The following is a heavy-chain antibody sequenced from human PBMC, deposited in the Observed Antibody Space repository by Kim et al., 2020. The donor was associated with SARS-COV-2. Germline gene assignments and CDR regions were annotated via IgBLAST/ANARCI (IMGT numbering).Heavy chain of an antibody. CDR3: ARGWDTAMVLDHWWYFDY. D-gene: IGHD5-18*01. V-gene: IGHV1-69*13. CDR2: IIPIFGTA. CDR1: GGTFSSYA. J-gene: IGHJ4*02. Sequence: SVKVSCKASGGTFSSYAISWVRQAPGQGLEWMGGIIPIFGTANYAQKFQGRVTITADESTSTAYMELSSLRSEDTAVYYCARGWDTAMVLDHWWYFDYWGQGTLVTVSS.